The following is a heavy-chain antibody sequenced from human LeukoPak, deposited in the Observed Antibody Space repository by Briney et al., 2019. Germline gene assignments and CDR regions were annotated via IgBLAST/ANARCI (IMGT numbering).Heavy chain of an antibody. CDR2: ISGSGGST. J-gene: IGHJ3*02. CDR3: AKGTGGSEVVPAAMNAFDI. Sequence: GASLRLSCAASGFTFSSYAMSWVRQAPGKGLEWVSAISGSGGSTYYADSVKGRFTISRDNSKNTLYLQMNSLRAEDTAVYYCAKGTGGSEVVPAAMNAFDIWGQGTMVTVSS. V-gene: IGHV3-23*01. CDR1: GFTFSSYA. D-gene: IGHD2-2*01.